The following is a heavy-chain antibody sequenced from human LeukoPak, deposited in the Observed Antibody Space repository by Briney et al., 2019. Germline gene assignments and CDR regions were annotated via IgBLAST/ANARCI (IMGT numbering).Heavy chain of an antibody. V-gene: IGHV3-7*01. CDR1: GFVFSNYW. D-gene: IGHD6-6*01. CDR3: ARGGNSSWDY. CDR2: IKPDGTEK. J-gene: IGHJ4*02. Sequence: GGSLRLSCAASGFVFSNYWMSWARQAPGKGLEWVANIKPDGTEKYYVDSLKGRFTISRDNAKNSLYLQMNSLRVEDTAVYYCARGGNSSWDYWGQGALVTVSS.